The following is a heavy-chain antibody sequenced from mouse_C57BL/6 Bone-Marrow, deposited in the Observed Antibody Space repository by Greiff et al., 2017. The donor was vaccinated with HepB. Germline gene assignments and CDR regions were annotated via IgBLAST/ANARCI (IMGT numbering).Heavy chain of an antibody. V-gene: IGHV1-78*01. D-gene: IGHD1-1*01. CDR1: GYTFTDHT. Sequence: VMLVESDAELVKPGASVKISCKVSGYTFTDHTIHWMKQRPEQGLEWIGYIYPRDGSTKYNEKFKGKATLTADKSSSTAYMQINSLTSDDSAVYFWAILYGSSNWYFDVWGTGTTVTVSS. CDR3: AILYGSSNWYFDV. CDR2: IYPRDGST. J-gene: IGHJ1*03.